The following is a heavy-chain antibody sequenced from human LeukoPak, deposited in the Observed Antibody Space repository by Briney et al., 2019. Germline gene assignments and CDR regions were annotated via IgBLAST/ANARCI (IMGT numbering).Heavy chain of an antibody. J-gene: IGHJ4*02. D-gene: IGHD3-22*01. Sequence: ASVKVSCEASGYTFTSCDINWVRQATGQGLEWMGWMNPNSGNTGYAQKFQGRVTMTRNTSISTAYMELSSLRSEDTAVYYCARALTQYYDSSAAAGYWGRGTLVTVSS. CDR3: ARALTQYYDSSAAAGY. CDR1: GYTFTSCD. V-gene: IGHV1-8*01. CDR2: MNPNSGNT.